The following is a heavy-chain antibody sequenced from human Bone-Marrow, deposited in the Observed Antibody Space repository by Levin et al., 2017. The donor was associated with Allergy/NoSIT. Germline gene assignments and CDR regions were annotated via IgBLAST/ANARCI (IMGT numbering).Heavy chain of an antibody. V-gene: IGHV4-39*01. CDR3: ARKRTYTSGFHY. CDR2: IYYNGST. CDR1: GDSISSSSYY. Sequence: SETLSLTCTVSGDSISSSSYYWGWIRQPPGKGLEWIGNIYYNGSTYYNPSLKSRVTKSVDTSKNQFSLKLNSVTAADTALYYCARKRTYTSGFHYWGQGTLVTVSS. J-gene: IGHJ4*02. D-gene: IGHD6-19*01.